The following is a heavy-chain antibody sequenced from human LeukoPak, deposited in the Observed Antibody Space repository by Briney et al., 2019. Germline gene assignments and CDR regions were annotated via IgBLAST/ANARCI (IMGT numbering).Heavy chain of an antibody. Sequence: PGGSLRLSCAASGFTFSDYYMSWIRQAPGKGLEWLSYISGSSAYTNYADSVKGRFTISRDNAKNSLHLQMNSLRAEDTAVYYCARRYYYDNSGYYYAVDYWGQGTLVSVSS. D-gene: IGHD3-22*01. V-gene: IGHV3-11*03. CDR3: ARRYYYDNSGYYYAVDY. CDR1: GFTFSDYY. J-gene: IGHJ4*02. CDR2: ISGSSAYT.